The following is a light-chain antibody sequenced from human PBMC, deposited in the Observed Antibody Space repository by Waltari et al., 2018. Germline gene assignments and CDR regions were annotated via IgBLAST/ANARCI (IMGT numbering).Light chain of an antibody. CDR1: QDISSW. CDR3: QQANSFPLLT. CDR2: AAS. Sequence: DIQMTQSPSSVSASVGDRVTITCRASQDISSWLAWYQQQPGKAPKHLIYAASSWQRSVPSRFSGSGSGTDFTLTISSLQPDDFATYYCQQANSFPLLTFGGGTKVELK. J-gene: IGKJ4*01. V-gene: IGKV1-12*01.